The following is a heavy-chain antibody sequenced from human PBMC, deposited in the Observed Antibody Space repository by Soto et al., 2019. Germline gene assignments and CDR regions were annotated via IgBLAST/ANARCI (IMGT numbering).Heavy chain of an antibody. CDR1: GYTFTRYG. CDR3: YGLDV. V-gene: IGHV1-18*01. CDR2: ISGYNGDT. J-gene: IGHJ6*02. Sequence: QGHLVQSGAEVKKPGTSVKVSCKASGYTFTRYGISWVRQAPGQGLEWMGWISGYNGDTNYAQNLQGRVTMTIDTXXXXXXXXLRSLTSDDTAVYYYYGLDVWGQGTTVTVSS.